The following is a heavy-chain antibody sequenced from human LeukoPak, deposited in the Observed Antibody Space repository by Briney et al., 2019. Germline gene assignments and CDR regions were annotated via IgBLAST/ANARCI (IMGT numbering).Heavy chain of an antibody. V-gene: IGHV3-15*01. J-gene: IGHJ6*03. Sequence: PGGSLTLSCAASGFTFSNAWMSWVRQAPGKGLEWVGRIKSKSDGGTTDYAAPVKGRFTISRDDSKSTLFLQMNSLETEDTAVYYCSSTVRYYMDVWGKGATGTGS. D-gene: IGHD4-11*01. CDR2: IKSKSDGGTT. CDR1: GFTFSNAW. CDR3: SSTVRYYMDV.